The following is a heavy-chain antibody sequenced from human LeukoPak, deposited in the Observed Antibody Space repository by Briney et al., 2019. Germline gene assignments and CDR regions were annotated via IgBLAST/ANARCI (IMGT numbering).Heavy chain of an antibody. D-gene: IGHD7-27*01. CDR2: IENDERTK. CDR1: GFNFRGNG. J-gene: IGHJ5*02. V-gene: IGHV3-30*02. CDR3: AQEGFSGAYDH. Sequence: GGSLRLSCAASGFNFRGNGMHWVRQAPGKGLEWVAFIENDERTKYYADSVKGRVTISRDNSKNTLYLQMNSLGAEDTAVYYCAQEGFSGAYDHWGQGTLVTVSS.